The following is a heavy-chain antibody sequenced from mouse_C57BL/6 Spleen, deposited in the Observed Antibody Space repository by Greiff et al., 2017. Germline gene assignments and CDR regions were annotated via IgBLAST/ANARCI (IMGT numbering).Heavy chain of an antibody. CDR3: ARRYGNPLYAMDY. J-gene: IGHJ4*01. Sequence: VQLQQSGAELARPGASVKMSCKASGYTFTSYTMHWVKQRPGQGLEWIGYITPSSGYTKYNQKFKDKATLTADKSSSTAYMQLSSLTSEDSAVYYCARRYGNPLYAMDYWGQGTSGTVSA. CDR1: GYTFTSYT. V-gene: IGHV1-4*01. CDR2: ITPSSGYT. D-gene: IGHD2-10*02.